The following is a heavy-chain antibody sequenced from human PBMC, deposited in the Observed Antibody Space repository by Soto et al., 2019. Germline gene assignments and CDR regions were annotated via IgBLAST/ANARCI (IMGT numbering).Heavy chain of an antibody. CDR2: IYYSGST. J-gene: IGHJ4*02. V-gene: IGHV4-31*03. CDR1: GGSISSGGYY. CDR3: ARTPTLRARFDY. Sequence: SDTLSLTCTVSGGSISSGGYYWSWIRQHPGKGLEWIGYIYYSGSTYYNPSLKSRVTISVDTSKNQFSLKLSSVTAADTAVYYCARTPTLRARFDYWGQGTLVTVSS. D-gene: IGHD2-15*01.